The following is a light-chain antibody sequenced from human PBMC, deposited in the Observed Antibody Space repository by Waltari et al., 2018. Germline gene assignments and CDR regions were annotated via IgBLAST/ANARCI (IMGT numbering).Light chain of an antibody. J-gene: IGKJ5*01. CDR2: EAF. CDR1: QSISIW. CDR3: QQSWHNPPT. Sequence: DIQMTQSPSSLSASVGDRVTITCRASQSISIWLNWYQQTPGKAPKLLIYEAFILQHGVPSRFSGSASGTNFTLTIDSLQPEDFATYYCQQSWHNPPTFGQGTRLDI. V-gene: IGKV1-39*01.